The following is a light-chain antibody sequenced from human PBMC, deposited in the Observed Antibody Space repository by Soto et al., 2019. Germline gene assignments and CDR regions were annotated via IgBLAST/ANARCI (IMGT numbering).Light chain of an antibody. V-gene: IGLV3-21*02. J-gene: IGLJ2*01. CDR2: DDS. CDR1: IGSKT. CDR3: QVFDGNTDDVI. Sequence: SYELTQAPSVSVAPGQTARITCGDIGSKTVHWYQQKPGQAPVLVVYDDSDRPSGIPDRFSGSNSGNTATLTITTVEAGDEAAYFCQVFDGNTDDVIFGGVTKLTVL.